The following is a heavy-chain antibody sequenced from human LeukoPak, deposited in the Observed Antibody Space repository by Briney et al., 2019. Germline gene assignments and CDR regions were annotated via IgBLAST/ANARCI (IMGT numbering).Heavy chain of an antibody. CDR3: ARDPYSGSYGNYYYYFMDV. V-gene: IGHV3-21*01. Sequence: GGSLRLSCAASGFTFSNYNMNWVRQAPGKGLEWVSSITSTSSYIYYADSVKGRFTISRDNAKNSLYLQMNSLRAEDTAVYYCARDPYSGSYGNYYYYFMDVWGKGTTVTISS. J-gene: IGHJ6*03. CDR2: ITSTSSYI. CDR1: GFTFSNYN. D-gene: IGHD1-26*01.